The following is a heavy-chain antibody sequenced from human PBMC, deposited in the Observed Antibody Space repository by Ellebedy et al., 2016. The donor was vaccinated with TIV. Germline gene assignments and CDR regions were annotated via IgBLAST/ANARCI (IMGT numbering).Heavy chain of an antibody. CDR2: ISSHNGNS. D-gene: IGHD3-22*01. CDR1: GYKFINYG. V-gene: IGHV1-18*04. Sequence: AASVKVSCKASGYKFINYGYTWVRHAPGQGLEWVGYISSHNGNSNYGKNFEGRVTMTTDRTTATVLMELGSLRSDDTAMYYCARTRYSSSGPDFWGQGTLVTVSS. CDR3: ARTRYSSSGPDF. J-gene: IGHJ4*02.